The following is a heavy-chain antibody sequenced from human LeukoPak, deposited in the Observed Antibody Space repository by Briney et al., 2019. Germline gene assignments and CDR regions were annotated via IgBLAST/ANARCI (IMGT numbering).Heavy chain of an antibody. Sequence: GASVKVSCKASGYTFTGYYMHWVRQAPGQGLEWMGWINPNSGGTNYAQKFQGRVTMTRDTSISTAYMEPSRLRSDDTAVYYCARAFALGGAMVTSYWFDPWGQGTPVTVSS. CDR3: ARAFALGGAMVTSYWFDP. CDR1: GYTFTGYY. D-gene: IGHD5-18*01. CDR2: INPNSGGT. V-gene: IGHV1-2*02. J-gene: IGHJ5*02.